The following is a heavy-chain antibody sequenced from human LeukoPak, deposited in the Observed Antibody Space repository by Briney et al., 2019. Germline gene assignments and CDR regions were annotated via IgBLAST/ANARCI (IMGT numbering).Heavy chain of an antibody. CDR1: GFTFGGYG. CDR2: IAYDGSRA. Sequence: RVLRLSCAGSGFTFGGYGMHWFRQAPGKGLEWVAVIAYDGSRAFYADSVKGRFTISRDKSKNTMSVQMDDLRAEDTAVYYCTRYYNDHFDYWGQGTLVTVSS. D-gene: IGHD3-22*01. CDR3: TRYYNDHFDY. V-gene: IGHV3-33*01. J-gene: IGHJ4*02.